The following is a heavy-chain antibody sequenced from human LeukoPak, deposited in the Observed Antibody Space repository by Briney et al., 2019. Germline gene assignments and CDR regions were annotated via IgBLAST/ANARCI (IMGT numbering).Heavy chain of an antibody. J-gene: IGHJ4*02. CDR2: IQSNSAGT. Sequence: GASVTVSCKASGYTFTGYYICWVRQAPGQGLEWMGWIQSNSAGTNYAQKSQGRVTMTRDTSISTAYMELTGLRSDDTAVYYCARDLGDYDFDSWGQGTLVTVSS. V-gene: IGHV1-2*02. D-gene: IGHD3-16*01. CDR1: GYTFTGYY. CDR3: ARDLGDYDFDS.